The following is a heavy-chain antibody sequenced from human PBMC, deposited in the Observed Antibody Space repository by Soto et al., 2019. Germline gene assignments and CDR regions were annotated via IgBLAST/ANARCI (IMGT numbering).Heavy chain of an antibody. V-gene: IGHV3-23*01. J-gene: IGHJ4*02. CDR2: ISGSGGRT. Sequence: EVQLLESGGVLVQPGGSLRLSCAASGFTFSTYAMTWVRQAPGKGLEWVSSISGSGGRTYYADSVKGRFTTSRDNSKNALYLQTNSLRAEDTAVYYCAKAGDYHGSESYFPLDYWGQGTMVPVSS. D-gene: IGHD3-10*01. CDR1: GFTFSTYA. CDR3: AKAGDYHGSESYFPLDY.